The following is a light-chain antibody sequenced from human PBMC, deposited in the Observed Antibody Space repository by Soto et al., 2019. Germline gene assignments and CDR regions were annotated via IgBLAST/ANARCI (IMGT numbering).Light chain of an antibody. V-gene: IGKV1-33*01. CDR1: KSISNY. CDR2: DAS. Sequence: IQLTQSQFSLSVSVGDRVALTCRASKSISNYLNWYQQKPGKVPKLLIYDASNLETGVPSTFSGSGYGTDFTFTISSLRAEDVATYYCQKYGHPPIFGPGTKVDIK. CDR3: QKYGHPPI. J-gene: IGKJ3*01.